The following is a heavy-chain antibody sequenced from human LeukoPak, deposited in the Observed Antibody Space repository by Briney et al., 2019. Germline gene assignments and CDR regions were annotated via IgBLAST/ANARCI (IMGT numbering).Heavy chain of an antibody. CDR2: IDAGNGDT. J-gene: IGHJ3*02. Sequence: ASVKVSCKASGYTFSDYAMHWVRQAPGQRFEWMGWIDAGNGDTRYSQKFQGRVTITRDTSATTAYMELSSLRSEDTAVYYCATFSWLLFAFDIWGQGTMVTVSS. CDR1: GYTFSDYA. D-gene: IGHD3-3*01. CDR3: ATFSWLLFAFDI. V-gene: IGHV1-3*01.